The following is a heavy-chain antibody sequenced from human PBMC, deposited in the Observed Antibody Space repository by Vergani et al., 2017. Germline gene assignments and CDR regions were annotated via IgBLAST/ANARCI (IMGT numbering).Heavy chain of an antibody. V-gene: IGHV5-51*01. J-gene: IGHJ6*02. Sequence: EVQLVQSGAEVKKPGESLKISCKGSGYRFTSYWIGCVRQMPGKGLEWMGIIYPGNSDTRYSPSFQGQVTISADKSISTAYLQWSSLKASDTAMYYCARVISVVRGVIYYGMDVWGQGTTVTVSS. CDR1: GYRFTSYW. CDR2: IYPGNSDT. D-gene: IGHD3-10*01. CDR3: ARVISVVRGVIYYGMDV.